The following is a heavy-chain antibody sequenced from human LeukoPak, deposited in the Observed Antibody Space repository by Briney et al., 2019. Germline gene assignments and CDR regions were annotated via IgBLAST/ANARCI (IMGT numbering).Heavy chain of an antibody. CDR3: ARQVVVAATPTYFYYYMDV. CDR1: GYHLSSGYY. J-gene: IGHJ6*03. V-gene: IGHV4-38-2*02. D-gene: IGHD2-15*01. CDR2: IHYSGST. Sequence: PSETLSLTCTVSGYHLSSGYYWGWIRPPPGKGLEWTGSIHYSGSTYYNPSLKSRVTISVATSKNQFSLKLSSATAADTAVYYCARQVVVAATPTYFYYYMDVWGKGTTVTISS.